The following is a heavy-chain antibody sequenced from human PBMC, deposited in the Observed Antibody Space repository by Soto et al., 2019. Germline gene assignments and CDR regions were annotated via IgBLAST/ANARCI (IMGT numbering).Heavy chain of an antibody. Sequence: CKGSGYSFTSYWIGWVRQMPGKGLEWMGIIYPGDSDTRYSPSFQGQVTISADKSISTAYLQWSSLKASDTAMYYCARLESYGSGSYYIRNYYYYGMDVWGQGTTVTVSS. CDR2: IYPGDSDT. J-gene: IGHJ6*02. D-gene: IGHD3-10*01. V-gene: IGHV5-51*01. CDR3: ARLESYGSGSYYIRNYYYYGMDV. CDR1: GYSFTSYW.